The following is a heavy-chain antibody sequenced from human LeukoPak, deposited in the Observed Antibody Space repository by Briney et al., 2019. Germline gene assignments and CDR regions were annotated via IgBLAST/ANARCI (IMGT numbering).Heavy chain of an antibody. Sequence: PGTSLSLSCAASGFIFSNYVMHWVRQAPGKGLEWVAVIWHDGSEKYYGDSVKGRFSISRDNSKNTLFLQMNSLRAEDTAVYFCVKESDAFEIWGQGTMVTVSS. CDR1: GFIFSNYV. CDR3: VKESDAFEI. V-gene: IGHV3-33*06. CDR2: IWHDGSEK. J-gene: IGHJ3*02.